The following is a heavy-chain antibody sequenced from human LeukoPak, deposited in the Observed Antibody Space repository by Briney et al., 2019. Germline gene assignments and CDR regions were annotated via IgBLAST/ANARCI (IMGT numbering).Heavy chain of an antibody. J-gene: IGHJ4*02. CDR3: ARDRGYGYSSGGSDFDY. V-gene: IGHV4-61*01. D-gene: IGHD6-19*01. Sequence: PSETLSLTCTVSGGSVSSGSYYWSWIRQPPGKGLEWIGYIYYSGSTNYNPSLKSRVTISVDTSKNQFSLKLSSVTAADTAVYYCARDRGYGYSSGGSDFDYWGQGTLVTVSS. CDR2: IYYSGST. CDR1: GGSVSSGSYY.